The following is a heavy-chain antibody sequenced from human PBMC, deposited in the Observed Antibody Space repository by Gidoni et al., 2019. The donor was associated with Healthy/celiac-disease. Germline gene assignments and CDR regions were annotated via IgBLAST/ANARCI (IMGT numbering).Heavy chain of an antibody. CDR3: AREPSYYYDSSGYYSDTSQFDY. V-gene: IGHV4-4*07. CDR2: IYTSGRT. CDR1: GGSISSYY. D-gene: IGHD3-22*01. J-gene: IGHJ4*02. Sequence: QVQLQESGPGLVKPSETLSLTCTVSGGSISSYYWRWIRQPAGKGLEWIGRIYTSGRTNYNPSLKSRVTMSVDTSKNQFSLKLSSVTAADTAVYYCAREPSYYYDSSGYYSDTSQFDYWGQGTLVTVSS.